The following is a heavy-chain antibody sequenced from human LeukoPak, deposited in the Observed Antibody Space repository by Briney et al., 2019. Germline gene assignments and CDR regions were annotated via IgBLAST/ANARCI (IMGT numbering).Heavy chain of an antibody. CDR2: IYYSGTT. CDR1: GYSISSGYY. J-gene: IGHJ5*01. D-gene: IGHD3-10*01. V-gene: IGHV4-38-2*02. Sequence: SETLSLTCTVSGYSISSGYYWGWIRQPPGKGLEWIGSIYYSGTTYYNPSLTSRVTISVDTSKNQFSLKLNFVTAADTAVYYCARSGQYGSGTYYWFDPWGQGTLVTVSS. CDR3: ARSGQYGSGTYYWFDP.